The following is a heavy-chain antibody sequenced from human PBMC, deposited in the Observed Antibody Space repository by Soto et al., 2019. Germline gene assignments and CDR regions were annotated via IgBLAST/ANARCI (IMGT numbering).Heavy chain of an antibody. D-gene: IGHD6-6*01. CDR1: GYTFSNYG. Sequence: QVQLVQSGAEVKKPGDSVKVYCQASGYTFSNYGFSWVRQAPGQGLEWMGWISGYNGNTNYAERLQGRVTMTTDTSTSTAYMELKSLRYDDTAVYYCAREGQLGYWGQGTPVTVSS. CDR2: ISGYNGNT. J-gene: IGHJ4*02. CDR3: AREGQLGY. V-gene: IGHV1-18*01.